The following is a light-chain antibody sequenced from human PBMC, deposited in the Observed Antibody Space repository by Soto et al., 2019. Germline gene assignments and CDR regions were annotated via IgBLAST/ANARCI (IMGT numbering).Light chain of an antibody. CDR3: QQYGSSART. Sequence: EVVLTQSPGTLSLSPGEAATLSCTASQGVSDNYLAWYQHKPGQPPRLLIYGASNRATAIPDRFSGSGSGTDFTRTISRLEPEDFALYFCQQYGSSARTVGRRTKLDIK. J-gene: IGKJ2*01. CDR2: GAS. V-gene: IGKV3-20*01. CDR1: QGVSDNY.